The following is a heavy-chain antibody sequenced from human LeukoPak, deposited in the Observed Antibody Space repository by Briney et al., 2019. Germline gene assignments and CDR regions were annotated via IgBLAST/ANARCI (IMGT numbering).Heavy chain of an antibody. J-gene: IGHJ3*02. Sequence: ASVKVSCKASGYTFTSYDINWVRQATGQGLEWMGWMNPNSGNTGYAQKFQGRVTMTRNTSISTAYMELSSLRSEDTAVYYCARDHVLLWFGELLAFDIWGQGTMVTVSS. CDR1: GYTFTSYD. CDR3: ARDHVLLWFGELLAFDI. V-gene: IGHV1-8*01. CDR2: MNPNSGNT. D-gene: IGHD3-10*01.